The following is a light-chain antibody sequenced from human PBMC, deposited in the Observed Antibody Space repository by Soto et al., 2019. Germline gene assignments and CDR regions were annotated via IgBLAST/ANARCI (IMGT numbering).Light chain of an antibody. CDR1: SSDVGGYNY. J-gene: IGLJ1*01. CDR2: EVN. Sequence: QSVLTQPPSASGSPGQPVAISCTGTSSDVGGYNYVSWYQQHPGKAPKLMIYEVNKWPSGVPDRFSGSKSGNTASLTVSGLQAEDEADYYCSSYAGSSNVFGTGTKVTVL. CDR3: SSYAGSSNV. V-gene: IGLV2-8*01.